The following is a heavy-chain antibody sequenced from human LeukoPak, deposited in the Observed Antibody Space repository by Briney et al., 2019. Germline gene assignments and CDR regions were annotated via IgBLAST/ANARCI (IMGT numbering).Heavy chain of an antibody. CDR2: ISSHGGST. CDR1: GFPFSSYA. D-gene: IGHD6-13*01. J-gene: IGHJ1*01. Sequence: AGSLRLSCSAPGFPFSSYAMHWVRQAPGMGLEYVSAISSHGGSTHYAASVKVRFTISRYNSKNTLYLQMSSLRAEDTAVYYCVKVLGIAAAGYNWGQGTLVTVSS. CDR3: VKVLGIAAAGYN. V-gene: IGHV3-64D*06.